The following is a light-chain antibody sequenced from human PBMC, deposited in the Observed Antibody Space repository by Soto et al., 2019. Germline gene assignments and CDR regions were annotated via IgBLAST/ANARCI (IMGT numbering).Light chain of an antibody. J-gene: IGKJ5*01. Sequence: IVVTQSPGTLSLTQGERATLSCRASQTLSNSFIAWYQQRPGQAPRLLIYDTSSRATGVPDRYSASGSGTDFTLTISSLEPEDFAVFFCQQYGSSEILFGQGTRLEIK. CDR3: QQYGSSEIL. CDR1: QTLSNSF. V-gene: IGKV3-20*01. CDR2: DTS.